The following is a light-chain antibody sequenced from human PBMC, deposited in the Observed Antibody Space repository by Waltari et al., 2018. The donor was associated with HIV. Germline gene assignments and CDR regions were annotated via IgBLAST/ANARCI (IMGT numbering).Light chain of an antibody. CDR1: QNIGHW. V-gene: IGKV1-5*03. CDR2: KAS. Sequence: DIQMTQSPSTLSASVGDTVTLTCRASQNIGHWLAWYQQKPGKAPSLLIYKASSLEIGVPSRFSAAVSGTQFTLTIPSRQPDDFGTYYCQQMNSFGFGPGT. CDR3: QQMNSFG. J-gene: IGKJ3*01.